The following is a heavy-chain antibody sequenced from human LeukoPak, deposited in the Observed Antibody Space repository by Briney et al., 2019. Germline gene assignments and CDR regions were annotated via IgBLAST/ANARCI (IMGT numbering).Heavy chain of an antibody. CDR1: GYTFTGYY. Sequence: ASVKASCKASGYTFTGYYMHWVRQAPGQGLEWMGRINPNSGGTNYAQKFQGRVTMTRDTSISTAYMELSRLRSDDTAVYYCARVRRILYSSSWYYFDYWGQGTLVTVSS. CDR3: ARVRRILYSSSWYYFDY. D-gene: IGHD6-13*01. V-gene: IGHV1-2*06. J-gene: IGHJ4*02. CDR2: INPNSGGT.